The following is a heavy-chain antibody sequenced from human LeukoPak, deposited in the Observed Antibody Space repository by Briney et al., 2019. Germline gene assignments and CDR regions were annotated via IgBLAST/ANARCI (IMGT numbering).Heavy chain of an antibody. Sequence: GGSLRLSCAASGFTLSSYDMNWVRQAPGKGLEWLSYISSSGNTIFYADSVKGRFTISRDIAKNSLFLQMNSLRDEDTAVYFCARDKDWAFDYWGQGSLVTVSS. D-gene: IGHD3-9*01. CDR1: GFTLSSYD. V-gene: IGHV3-48*03. CDR3: ARDKDWAFDY. J-gene: IGHJ4*02. CDR2: ISSSGNTI.